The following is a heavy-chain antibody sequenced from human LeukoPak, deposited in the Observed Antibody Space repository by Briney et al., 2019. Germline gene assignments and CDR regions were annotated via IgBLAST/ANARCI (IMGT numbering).Heavy chain of an antibody. CDR2: INSDGSNT. D-gene: IGHD3-22*01. CDR1: GFTFSSYW. CDR3: ARDLELVYYDSSGYDY. J-gene: IGHJ4*02. V-gene: IGHV3-74*01. Sequence: QPGGSLRLSCAASGFTFSSYWMHWVRQVPGKGLVWVSRINSDGSNTRYADSVKDRFTISRDNAKNTLYLQMNSLRAEDTAVYYCARDLELVYYDSSGYDYWGQGTLVTVSS.